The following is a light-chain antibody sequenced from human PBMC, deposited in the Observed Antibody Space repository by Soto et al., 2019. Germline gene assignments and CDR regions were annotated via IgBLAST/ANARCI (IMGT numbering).Light chain of an antibody. CDR1: SGSIASHY. Sequence: NFMLTQPHSVSESPGKTVAISCTGSSGSIASHYVQWYQQRPGSAPTTVIYEDDQRPSGVPDRFSGSIDSSSNSASLTISGLKTEDEADYYCQSYDSNNFWVFGGGTKLTVL. CDR2: EDD. J-gene: IGLJ3*02. V-gene: IGLV6-57*02. CDR3: QSYDSNNFWV.